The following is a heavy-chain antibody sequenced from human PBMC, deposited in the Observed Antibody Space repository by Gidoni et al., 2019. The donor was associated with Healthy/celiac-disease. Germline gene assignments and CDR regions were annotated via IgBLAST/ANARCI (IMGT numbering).Heavy chain of an antibody. D-gene: IGHD2-15*01. CDR2: IYYSGST. V-gene: IGHV4-59*08. Sequence: QVQLQESGPGLVKPSETLSLTCTVSGGSISSYYWSWIRQPPGKGLEWIGYIYYSGSTNYNPSLKSRVTISVDTSKNQFSLKLSSVTAADTAVYYCASSLSVVAATPSTVWGQGTTVTVSS. CDR3: ASSLSVVAATPSTV. J-gene: IGHJ6*02. CDR1: GGSISSYY.